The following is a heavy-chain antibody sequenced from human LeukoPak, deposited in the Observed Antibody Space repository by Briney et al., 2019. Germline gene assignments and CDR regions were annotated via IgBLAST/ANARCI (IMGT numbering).Heavy chain of an antibody. D-gene: IGHD6-19*01. CDR1: GFTFSSYE. Sequence: GGSLRLSCAASGFTFSSYEMNWVRQAPGKGLEWVSYISSSGSTIYYADSVKGRFTISRDNAKNSLYLQMNSLRSEDTAVYYCASPKNGQWHLYDYWGQGTLVTVSS. CDR3: ASPKNGQWHLYDY. J-gene: IGHJ4*02. CDR2: ISSSGSTI. V-gene: IGHV3-48*03.